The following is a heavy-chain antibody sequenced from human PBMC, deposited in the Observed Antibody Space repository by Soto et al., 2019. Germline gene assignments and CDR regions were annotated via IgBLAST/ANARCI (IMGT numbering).Heavy chain of an antibody. D-gene: IGHD3-22*01. V-gene: IGHV3-30-3*01. Sequence: GGSLRLSCAASGFIFTSYTMHWVRQAPGKGLEWVALISYDGSNKYYADSVKGRFTISRDNSKNKLYLRMNSLRTDDTALYYCARGHGSGDFSGFYFDYYGMDVWGQGTTVTVSS. CDR2: ISYDGSNK. CDR3: ARGHGSGDFSGFYFDYYGMDV. J-gene: IGHJ6*02. CDR1: GFIFTSYT.